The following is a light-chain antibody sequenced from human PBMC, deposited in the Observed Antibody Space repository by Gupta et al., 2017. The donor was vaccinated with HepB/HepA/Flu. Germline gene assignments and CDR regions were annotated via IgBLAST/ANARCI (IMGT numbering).Light chain of an antibody. V-gene: IGLV2-8*01. CDR2: EVN. CDR1: GSDVGAYNG. CDR3: TSYAGTDIFYV. J-gene: IGLJ1*01. Sequence: SALPQPPSASGSPGQSVTISCTGSGSDVGAYNGVSWYQQHPGKAPKLMIYEVNKRPSGVPDRFSGSKSGNTASLTVSGLQAEDEADYYCTSYAGTDIFYVFGTGTTVTVL.